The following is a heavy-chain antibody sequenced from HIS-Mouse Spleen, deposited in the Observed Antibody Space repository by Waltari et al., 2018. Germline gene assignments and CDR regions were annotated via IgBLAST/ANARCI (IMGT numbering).Heavy chain of an antibody. J-gene: IGHJ4*02. Sequence: QVQLQESGPGLVKPSETLSLTCTVSGGSISSYYWSWIRPPPGKGLEWIGYIYYSGSPNYNPSLKSRVTISVDTSKNQFSLKLSSVTAADTAVYYCARHTSLRFLEWPLFDYWGQGTLVTVSS. CDR1: GGSISSYY. V-gene: IGHV4-59*08. CDR2: IYYSGSP. D-gene: IGHD3-3*01. CDR3: ARHTSLRFLEWPLFDY.